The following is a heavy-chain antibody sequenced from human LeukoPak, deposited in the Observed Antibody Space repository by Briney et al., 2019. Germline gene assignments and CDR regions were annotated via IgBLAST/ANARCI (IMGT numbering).Heavy chain of an antibody. CDR3: ARDLPDYSNYNWFDP. D-gene: IGHD4-11*01. J-gene: IGHJ5*02. CDR1: GGSISSSSYY. Sequence: SETLSLTCTVSGGSISSSSYYWGWLRQPPGKGLEWIGSIYYSGSTYYNPSLKSRVTISVDTSKNQFSLKLSSVTAADTAVYYCARDLPDYSNYNWFDPWGQGTLVTVSS. V-gene: IGHV4-39*07. CDR2: IYYSGST.